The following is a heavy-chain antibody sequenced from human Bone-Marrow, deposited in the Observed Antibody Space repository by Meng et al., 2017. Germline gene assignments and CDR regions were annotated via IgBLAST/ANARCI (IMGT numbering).Heavy chain of an antibody. CDR3: ARDEDISAAGKLFGDY. D-gene: IGHD6-25*01. CDR2: INPKSGDT. V-gene: IGHV1-2*06. J-gene: IGHJ4*02. Sequence: QVKRGKAGAEVKKPGASVKFSCKPSGYNFPDYYIHWVRRAPGQGLEWMGRINPKSGDTHYAQKFQARVTMTGDTSISTAYMELSGLRSDDTAMYYCARDEDISAAGKLFGDYWGQGTLVTVSS. CDR1: GYNFPDYY.